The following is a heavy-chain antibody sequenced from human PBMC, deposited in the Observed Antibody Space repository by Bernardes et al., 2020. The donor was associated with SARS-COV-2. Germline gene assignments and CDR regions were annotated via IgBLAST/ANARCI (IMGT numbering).Heavy chain of an antibody. D-gene: IGHD2-15*01. Sequence: GGSLRLSCAASGFSFSVYAMTWVRQAPGKGLEWVSGISGSGGSTYYADSVKGRFTISRDNSKNTLDLQMNSLRAEDTAVYFCAKDLLRYCSGISCHSDYGGQ. CDR1: GFSFSVYA. V-gene: IGHV3-23*01. J-gene: IGHJ4*02. CDR3: AKDLLRYCSGISCHSDY. CDR2: ISGSGGST.